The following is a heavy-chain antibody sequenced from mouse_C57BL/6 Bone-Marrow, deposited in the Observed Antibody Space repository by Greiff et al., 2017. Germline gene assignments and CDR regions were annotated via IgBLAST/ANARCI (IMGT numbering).Heavy chain of an antibody. CDR1: GYSFTDFN. Sequence: EVQLQQSGPELVKPGASVKISCKASGYSFTDFNMNWVKQSKGKSLEWIGVIIPNYGTTSNNQKFKGKATLTVDQSPSTAYMQLNSLASEDSAVYYCARGGGKGAMDYWGQGTSVTVSS. J-gene: IGHJ4*01. D-gene: IGHD2-1*01. CDR3: ARGGGKGAMDY. V-gene: IGHV1-39*01. CDR2: IIPNYGTT.